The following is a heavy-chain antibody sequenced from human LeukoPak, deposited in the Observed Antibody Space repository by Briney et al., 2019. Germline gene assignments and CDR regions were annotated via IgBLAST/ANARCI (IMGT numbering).Heavy chain of an antibody. CDR3: VKGFVHPTYYFDY. Sequence: GGSLRLSCAASGFTFSNYAMRWVRQAPGKRLEWVSSITGSGDGTYYADSVRGRFTISRDNSENTLYLQLNSLRAEDTAVYFCVKGFVHPTYYFDYWGQGTLVTVSS. J-gene: IGHJ4*02. CDR1: GFTFSNYA. D-gene: IGHD3-10*01. CDR2: ITGSGDGT. V-gene: IGHV3-23*01.